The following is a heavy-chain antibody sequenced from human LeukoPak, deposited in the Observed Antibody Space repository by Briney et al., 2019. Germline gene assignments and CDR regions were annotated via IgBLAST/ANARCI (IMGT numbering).Heavy chain of an antibody. CDR2: IKQDGSEN. V-gene: IGHV3-7*01. D-gene: IGHD6-6*01. CDR1: GFTFSAYW. J-gene: IGHJ5*02. Sequence: PGGSLRLSCAASGFTFSAYWMTWVRQTPGVGLEPVANIKQDGSENNYVDSVKGRFTISRDNARNSLYLQMNSLRGEDTAVYYCARYSSSSGWLDPWGQGTLVTVSS. CDR3: ARYSSSSGWLDP.